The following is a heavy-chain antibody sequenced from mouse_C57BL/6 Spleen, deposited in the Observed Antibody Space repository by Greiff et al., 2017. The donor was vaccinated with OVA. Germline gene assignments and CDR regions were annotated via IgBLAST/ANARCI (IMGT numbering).Heavy chain of an antibody. CDR3: ARIDDYDGFAY. V-gene: IGHV1-4*01. D-gene: IGHD2-4*01. CDR2: INPSSGYT. Sequence: VQLQQSGAELARPGASVKMSCKASGYTFTSYTMHWVKQRPGQGLEWIGYINPSSGYTKYNQKFKDKATLTADKSSSTAYMQLSSLTSEDSAVYYCARIDDYDGFAYWGQGTLVTVSA. J-gene: IGHJ3*01. CDR1: GYTFTSYT.